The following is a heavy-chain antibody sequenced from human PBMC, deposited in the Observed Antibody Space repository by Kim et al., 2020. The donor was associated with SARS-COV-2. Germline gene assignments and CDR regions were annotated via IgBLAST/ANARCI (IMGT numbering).Heavy chain of an antibody. CDR2: IWYDGSNK. CDR3: ARDGGITIGSPRNEYFQH. J-gene: IGHJ1*01. Sequence: GGSLRLSCAASGFTFSSYGMHWVRQAPGKGLEWVAVIWYDGSNKYYADSVKGRFTISRDNSKNTLYLQMNSLRAEDTAVYYCARDGGITIGSPRNEYFQHWGQGTLVTVSS. V-gene: IGHV3-33*01. D-gene: IGHD3-10*01. CDR1: GFTFSSYG.